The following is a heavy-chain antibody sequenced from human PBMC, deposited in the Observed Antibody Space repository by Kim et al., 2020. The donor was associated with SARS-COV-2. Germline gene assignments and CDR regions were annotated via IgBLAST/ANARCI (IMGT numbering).Heavy chain of an antibody. Sequence: YTHYADSVKGRFTIPRDNAKNSRYLQMNSLRAEYTAVYYCARAAPGAPVSWGQGTLVPVSS. CDR2: YT. J-gene: IGHJ5*02. CDR3: ARAAPGAPVS. V-gene: IGHV3-11*05. D-gene: IGHD1-26*01.